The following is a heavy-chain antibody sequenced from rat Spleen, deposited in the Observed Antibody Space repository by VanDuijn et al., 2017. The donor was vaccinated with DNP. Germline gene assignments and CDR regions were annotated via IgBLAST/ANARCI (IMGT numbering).Heavy chain of an antibody. CDR3: AKAGGYSPWYFDY. V-gene: IGHV5S11*01. CDR1: GFTFSNYY. D-gene: IGHD1-11*01. Sequence: EVQLVESGGGLVQPGGSLKLSCAASGFTFSNYYMAWVRQAPTKGLEWVAAISGVGGNTYYRDSVKGRFTISRDNAKSTLYLQMDSLRSEETATYYCAKAGGYSPWYFDYWGQGVMVTVSS. CDR2: ISGVGGNT. J-gene: IGHJ2*01.